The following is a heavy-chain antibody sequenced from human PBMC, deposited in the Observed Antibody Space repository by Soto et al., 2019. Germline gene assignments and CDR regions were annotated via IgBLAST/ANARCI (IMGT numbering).Heavy chain of an antibody. J-gene: IGHJ6*02. CDR1: GYSFTSYW. CDR3: ARLPPIVVVPAARGYYYGMDV. Sequence: GESLKISCKGSGYSFTSYWISWVRQMPGKGLEWMGRIDPSDSYTNYSPSFQGHVTISADKSISTAYLQWSSLKASDTAMYYCARLPPIVVVPAARGYYYGMDVWGQGTTVTVSS. CDR2: IDPSDSYT. V-gene: IGHV5-10-1*01. D-gene: IGHD2-2*01.